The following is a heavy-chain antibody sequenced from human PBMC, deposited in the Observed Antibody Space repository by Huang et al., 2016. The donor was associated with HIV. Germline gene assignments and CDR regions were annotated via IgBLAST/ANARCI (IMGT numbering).Heavy chain of an antibody. Sequence: QVQLVQSGAEVQNPGASVKVSCKASGYTFTDYYIHWVRQAPGQGLEWMGWIDPKTGGTNYAQKFQGRGTMTRDTSITAAHMELRRLRSDDTAVYYCARVGPRKVYYDSINIMDYWGQGTLVTVTS. CDR1: GYTFTDYY. V-gene: IGHV1-2*02. CDR2: IDPKTGGT. J-gene: IGHJ4*02. CDR3: ARVGPRKVYYDSINIMDY. D-gene: IGHD3-9*01.